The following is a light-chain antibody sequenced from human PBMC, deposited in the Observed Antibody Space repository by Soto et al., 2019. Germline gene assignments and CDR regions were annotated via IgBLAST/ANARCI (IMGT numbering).Light chain of an antibody. CDR1: QRVSSGN. CDR3: HQYGSPPPWT. J-gene: IGKJ1*01. V-gene: IGKV3-20*01. Sequence: EIVLTQSPVTLSLSPGERATLSCSASQRVSSGNLAWYQQNPGLAPRLLIFGATSRAAGIPDRFSGSGSGTDFTLTISRLEPEDFAVYSCHQYGSPPPWTFGQGTRVEIK. CDR2: GAT.